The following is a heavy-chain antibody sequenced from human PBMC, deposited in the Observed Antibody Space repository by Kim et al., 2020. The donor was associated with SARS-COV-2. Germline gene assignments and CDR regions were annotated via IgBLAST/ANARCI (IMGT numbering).Heavy chain of an antibody. Sequence: GGSLRLSCAASGFTFDDYAMHWVRQAPGKGLEWVSLISGDGGSTYYADSVKGRFTISRDNSKNSLYLQMNSLRTEDTALYYCAKLVEVHYYGSGSTEYGMDVWGQGTTVTVSS. CDR1: GFTFDDYA. D-gene: IGHD3-10*01. CDR2: ISGDGGST. J-gene: IGHJ6*02. CDR3: AKLVEVHYYGSGSTEYGMDV. V-gene: IGHV3-43*02.